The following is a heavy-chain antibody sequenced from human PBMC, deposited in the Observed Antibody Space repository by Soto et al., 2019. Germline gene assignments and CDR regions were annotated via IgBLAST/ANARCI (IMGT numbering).Heavy chain of an antibody. CDR2: ISHDGNFE. Sequence: QLQLVESGGNVVQPGRSLRLSCAASGFTFTTYAMHWVRQAPGTGLEWLAIISHDGNFEYYADSVKGRFTISRDDSKNTIYLQRNRLRGDDSGVYFCARGGAMSAALSFGMDVWGQGTTVSVSS. CDR3: ARGGAMSAALSFGMDV. V-gene: IGHV3-33*01. D-gene: IGHD3-16*01. J-gene: IGHJ6*02. CDR1: GFTFTTYA.